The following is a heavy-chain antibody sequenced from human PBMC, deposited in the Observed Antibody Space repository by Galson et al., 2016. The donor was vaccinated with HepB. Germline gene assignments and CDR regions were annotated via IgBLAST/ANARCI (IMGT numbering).Heavy chain of an antibody. D-gene: IGHD6-13*01. CDR3: ARDRARYGNGMDV. J-gene: IGHJ6*02. V-gene: IGHV4-30-4*01. CDR2: IYHGGMT. CDR1: SGSLISGDFY. Sequence: LSLTCSVSSGSLISGDFYWNWIRQTPERGLEWIGYIYHGGMTSYHPSLKSRITISFDPSKNQFYLNTPSGTAADTAVYHCARDRARYGNGMDVWGRGTPVIVS.